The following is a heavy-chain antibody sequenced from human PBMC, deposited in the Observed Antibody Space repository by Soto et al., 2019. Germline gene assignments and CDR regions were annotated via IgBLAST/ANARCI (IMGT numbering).Heavy chain of an antibody. D-gene: IGHD6-13*01. CDR3: AHRRPSRRIAAATYYFDY. J-gene: IGHJ4*02. CDR2: IYWDDDK. Sequence: SGPTLVKPTPTLTLTCTFSGFSLSTSGVGVGWIRQPPGKALEWLALIYWDDDKRYSPSLKSRLTITKDTSKNQVVLTMTNMDPVDTATYYCAHRRPSRRIAAATYYFDYWGQGTLVTVSS. V-gene: IGHV2-5*02. CDR1: GFSLSTSGVG.